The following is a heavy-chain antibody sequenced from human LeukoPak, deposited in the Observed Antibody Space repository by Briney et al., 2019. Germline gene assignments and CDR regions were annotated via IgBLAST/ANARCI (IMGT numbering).Heavy chain of an antibody. CDR1: GFTFSSYW. D-gene: IGHD4-11*01. V-gene: IGHV3-7*01. Sequence: GGSLRLSCAASGFTFSSYWMSWVRQAPGKGLEWVANIKQDGSEKYYVDSVKGRFTISRDNAKNSLYLQMNSLRAEDTAVYYCARVLGAPTVTTIHDAFDIWGQGTMVTVSS. CDR3: ARVLGAPTVTTIHDAFDI. CDR2: IKQDGSEK. J-gene: IGHJ3*02.